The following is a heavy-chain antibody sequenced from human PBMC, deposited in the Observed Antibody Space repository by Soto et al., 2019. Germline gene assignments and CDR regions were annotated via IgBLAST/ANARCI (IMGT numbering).Heavy chain of an antibody. D-gene: IGHD2-15*01. V-gene: IGHV4-39*01. CDR3: APLSVSLSGPYGIHV. CDR1: GYTVTSSDYY. CDR2: MFYSGLT. J-gene: IGHJ6*02. Sequence: SETLSLTCSVSGYTVTSSDYYWAWIRQPPGKGLEWIGSMFYSGLTYYNPSLKSRVTLSVDTSKNQFSVRLNSVTAADTAVYYCAPLSVSLSGPYGIHVWGQGTTVTVSS.